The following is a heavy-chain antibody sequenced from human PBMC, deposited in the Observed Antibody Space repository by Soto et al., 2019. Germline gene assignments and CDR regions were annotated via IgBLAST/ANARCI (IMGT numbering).Heavy chain of an antibody. CDR1: GGSISSGGYY. J-gene: IGHJ4*02. CDR2: IYYSGST. CDR3: ARPEWLHLGGYFDY. Sequence: SQTLSLTCTVSGGSISSGGYYWSWIRQHAGKGLGWIGYIYYSGSTYYNPSLKSRVTISVDTSKNQFSLKLSSVTAADTAVYDCARPEWLHLGGYFDYGGQGPRVTVSS. D-gene: IGHD5-12*01. V-gene: IGHV4-31*03.